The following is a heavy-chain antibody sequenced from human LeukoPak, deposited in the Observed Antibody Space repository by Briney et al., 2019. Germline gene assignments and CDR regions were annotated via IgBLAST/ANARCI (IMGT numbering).Heavy chain of an antibody. D-gene: IGHD3-22*01. CDR2: IYYSGST. CDR1: GGSISSSSYY. Sequence: SETVSLTCTVSGGSISSSSYYWGWIRQPPGKGLEWIGSIYYSGSTYYNPSLKSRVTISVDTSKNQFSLKLSSVTAADTAVYYCARTNYYDSSGYYYLDYWGQGTLVTVSS. J-gene: IGHJ4*02. V-gene: IGHV4-39*01. CDR3: ARTNYYDSSGYYYLDY.